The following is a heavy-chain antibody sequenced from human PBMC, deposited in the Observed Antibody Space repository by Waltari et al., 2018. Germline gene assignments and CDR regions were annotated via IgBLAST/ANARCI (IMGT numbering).Heavy chain of an antibody. CDR2: ISWDGGSI. D-gene: IGHD3-22*01. V-gene: IGHV3-43*01. CDR1: GLSFDVYT. CDR3: AKDLYYYDSSGYYAPGY. J-gene: IGHJ4*02. Sequence: EVQLVESGGVVVQVGGSLRLSCVASGLSFDVYTMHWARQAPGKGLEWVSLISWDGGSIYYADSVKGRFTISRDNSKNSLYLQMNSLRTEDTALYYCAKDLYYYDSSGYYAPGYWGQGTLVTVSS.